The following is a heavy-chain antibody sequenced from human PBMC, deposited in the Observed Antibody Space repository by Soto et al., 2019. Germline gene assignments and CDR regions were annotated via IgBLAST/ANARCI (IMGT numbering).Heavy chain of an antibody. CDR3: ARDRERWLQSYYYYYGMDV. V-gene: IGHV1-69*13. CDR2: IIPIFGTA. Sequence: ASVKVSCKASGGTFSSYAISWVRQAPGQGLEWMGGIIPIFGTANYAQKFQGRVTITADESTSTAYMELSSLRSEDTAVYYCARDRERWLQSYYYYYGMDVWGRGTTVTVSS. D-gene: IGHD5-12*01. J-gene: IGHJ6*02. CDR1: GGTFSSYA.